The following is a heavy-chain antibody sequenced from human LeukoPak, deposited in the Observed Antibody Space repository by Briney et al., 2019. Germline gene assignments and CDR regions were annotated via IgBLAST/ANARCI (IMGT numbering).Heavy chain of an antibody. J-gene: IGHJ4*02. Sequence: GGSLRLSCAASGFTFSSYSMNWVRQAPGKGLEWVSSISSSGSYIYYADSVKGRFTISRDNAKNSLYLQMNSLRAENTAVYYCSRPSDCGGDCSFDYWGQGTLVTVSS. D-gene: IGHD2-21*02. V-gene: IGHV3-21*01. CDR3: SRPSDCGGDCSFDY. CDR1: GFTFSSYS. CDR2: ISSSGSYI.